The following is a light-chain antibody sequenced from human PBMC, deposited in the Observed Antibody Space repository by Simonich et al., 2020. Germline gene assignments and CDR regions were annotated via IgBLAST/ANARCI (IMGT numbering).Light chain of an antibody. CDR3: VLYMGSGIGV. J-gene: IGLJ3*02. Sequence: QTVVTQEPSFSVSPGGTVTLTCGLSSGSVSTSYYPSWYQQTPGQAPRTLLYSTNTRSSGVPDRCSGSILGNKAALTITGAQADDESDYYCVLYMGSGIGVFGGGTKLTVL. CDR2: STN. V-gene: IGLV8-61*01. CDR1: SGSVSTSYY.